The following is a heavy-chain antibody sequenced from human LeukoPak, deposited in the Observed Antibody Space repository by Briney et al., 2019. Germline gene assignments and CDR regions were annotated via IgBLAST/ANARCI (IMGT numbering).Heavy chain of an antibody. Sequence: SETLSLTCTVSGGSISSYYWGWIRQPPGKGLEWIGYIYYSGSTNYNPSLKSRVTISVDTSKNQFSLKLSSVTAADTAVYYCARISMTTVTSTDYWGQGTLVTVSS. V-gene: IGHV4-59*01. CDR1: GGSISSYY. CDR3: ARISMTTVTSTDY. J-gene: IGHJ4*02. D-gene: IGHD4-11*01. CDR2: IYYSGST.